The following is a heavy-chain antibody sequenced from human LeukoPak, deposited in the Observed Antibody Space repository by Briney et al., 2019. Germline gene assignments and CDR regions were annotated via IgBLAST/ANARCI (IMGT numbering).Heavy chain of an antibody. Sequence: ASVKVSCKASGGTSSSYAINWVRQATGQGLEWMGWMNPNSGNTGYAQKFQGRVTMTRNTSISTAYMELSSLRSEDTAVYYCARPLIAAELDYWGQGTLVTVSS. J-gene: IGHJ4*02. CDR1: GGTSSSYA. CDR3: ARPLIAAELDY. D-gene: IGHD6-25*01. CDR2: MNPNSGNT. V-gene: IGHV1-8*02.